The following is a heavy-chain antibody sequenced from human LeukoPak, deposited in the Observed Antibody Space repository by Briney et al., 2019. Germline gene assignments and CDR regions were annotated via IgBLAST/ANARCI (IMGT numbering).Heavy chain of an antibody. CDR1: GYTFTSYY. V-gene: IGHV1-46*01. CDR3: ARNYYYGSGSYYPYYYYYGMDV. CDR2: LNHSCGST. Sequence: ASVKVFCKASGYTFTSYYMHWVRQASRQGLEWMGILNHSCGSTSYAQKFQGRVTMTRDTSTNTVYMELSSLRSEDTAVYYCARNYYYGSGSYYPYYYYYGMDVWGKGTTVTVSS. D-gene: IGHD3-10*01. J-gene: IGHJ6*04.